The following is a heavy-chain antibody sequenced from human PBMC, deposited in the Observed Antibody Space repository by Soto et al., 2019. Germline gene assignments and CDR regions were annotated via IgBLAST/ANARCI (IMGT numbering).Heavy chain of an antibody. V-gene: IGHV3-30*18. CDR2: ISYDGSNK. J-gene: IGHJ4*02. Sequence: GGSLRLSSAASGFPFSTYGMHWVRQAPGKGLEWVAVISYDGSNKYYADSVKGRFTISRDNSKNTLYLQMNSLRAEDTAVYYCAKDWYSGSHYLAYWGQGSLVTVSS. CDR3: AKDWYSGSHYLAY. D-gene: IGHD1-26*01. CDR1: GFPFSTYG.